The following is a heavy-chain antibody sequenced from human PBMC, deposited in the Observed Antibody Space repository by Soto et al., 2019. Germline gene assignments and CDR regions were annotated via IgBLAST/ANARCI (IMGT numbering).Heavy chain of an antibody. Sequence: TSETLSLTCTVSGGSISSGGYYWSWIRQHPGKGLEWIGYIYYSGSTYYNPSLKSRVTISVDTSKNQFSLKLSSVTAADTAVYYCARGTGTTREYYFDYWGQGTLVTVSS. CDR1: GGSISSGGYY. CDR2: IYYSGST. J-gene: IGHJ4*02. V-gene: IGHV4-31*03. D-gene: IGHD1-1*01. CDR3: ARGTGTTREYYFDY.